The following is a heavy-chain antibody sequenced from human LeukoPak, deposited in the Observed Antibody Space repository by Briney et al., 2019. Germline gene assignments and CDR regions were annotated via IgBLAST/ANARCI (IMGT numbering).Heavy chain of an antibody. CDR1: GFTFYNYT. CDR3: TKGPYYYDSSGYFHFDY. J-gene: IGHJ4*02. Sequence: GGSLRLSCVDSGFTFYNYTMHWVRQSPGGGVGWVSLMSWDGGRTNHVDSVNGRFTISRDNSKNSLYLQMHSPRVEDTALYYCTKGPYYYDSSGYFHFDYRGQGTLVTVSA. V-gene: IGHV3-43D*03. D-gene: IGHD3-22*01. CDR2: MSWDGGRT.